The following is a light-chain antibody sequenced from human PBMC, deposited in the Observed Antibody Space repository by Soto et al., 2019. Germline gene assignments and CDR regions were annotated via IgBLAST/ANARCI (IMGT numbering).Light chain of an antibody. V-gene: IGKV3-20*01. CDR3: QQYGNSPFT. J-gene: IGKJ3*01. CDR1: QSLSNRQ. Sequence: ENVLTQSPGTLSLSPGERAILSCRASQSLSNRQLAWYQQKPGQAPRLLFSGTTRAAGIPDRFSGSGSGTDFTLPISRLEPEDFAVYYCQQYGNSPFTFGPGTTVDFK. CDR2: GT.